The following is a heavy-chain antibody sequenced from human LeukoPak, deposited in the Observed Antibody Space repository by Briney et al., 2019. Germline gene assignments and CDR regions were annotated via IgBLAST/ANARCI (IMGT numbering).Heavy chain of an antibody. CDR1: GGSISRGSYY. D-gene: IGHD3-22*01. Sequence: SQTLSLTCTVSGGSISRGSYYWSWIRQPAGKGLEWLGRIYTSGSTNYNPSLKSRVTISVDTSKNQFSLKLSSVTAADTAVYYRARDLGSGYSPNDAFDIWGQGTMVTVSS. J-gene: IGHJ3*02. V-gene: IGHV4-61*02. CDR2: IYTSGST. CDR3: ARDLGSGYSPNDAFDI.